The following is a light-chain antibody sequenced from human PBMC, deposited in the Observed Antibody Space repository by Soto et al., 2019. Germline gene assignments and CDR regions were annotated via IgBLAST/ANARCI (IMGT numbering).Light chain of an antibody. J-gene: IGLJ7*01. Sequence: QSVLTQPPSASGTPGQRVTISCSGSSSNIGSNYVYWYQQLPGTAPKLLIYRNNQRPSGVPDRFSGSKSGTSASLAISGLRSEDEADYYCAAWDDSLRGRTVFGGGTLLTVL. CDR1: SSNIGSNY. CDR3: AAWDDSLRGRTV. CDR2: RNN. V-gene: IGLV1-47*01.